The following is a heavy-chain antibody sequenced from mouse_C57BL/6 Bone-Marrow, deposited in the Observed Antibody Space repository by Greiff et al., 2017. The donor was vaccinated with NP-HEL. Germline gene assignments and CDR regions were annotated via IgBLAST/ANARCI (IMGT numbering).Heavy chain of an antibody. CDR2: ISYDGSN. Sequence: EVKVEESGPGLVKPSQSLSLTCSVTGYSITSGYYWNWIRQFPGNKLEWMGYISYDGSNNYNPSLKNRISITRDTSKNQFILKLNSVTTEDTATYYCARLTTVTYWGQGTLVTVSA. CDR3: ARLTTVTY. D-gene: IGHD1-1*01. CDR1: GYSITSGYY. J-gene: IGHJ3*01. V-gene: IGHV3-6*01.